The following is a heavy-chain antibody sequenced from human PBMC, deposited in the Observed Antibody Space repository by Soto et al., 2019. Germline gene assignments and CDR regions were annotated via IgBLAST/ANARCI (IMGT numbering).Heavy chain of an antibody. Sequence: QVQLVQSGAEVKKPGASVKVSCKASGYTFTTYAISWVRQAPGQGLEWMGRSSTYNGNTNYPQSLQGRLTMTTDTSTTTAYMELRNLRSDDTAVYYCARDPYHVLMVNAPNLYGMDVWGQGTTVTVSS. CDR2: SSTYNGNT. V-gene: IGHV1-18*01. J-gene: IGHJ6*02. CDR1: GYTFTTYA. CDR3: ARDPYHVLMVNAPNLYGMDV. D-gene: IGHD2-8*01.